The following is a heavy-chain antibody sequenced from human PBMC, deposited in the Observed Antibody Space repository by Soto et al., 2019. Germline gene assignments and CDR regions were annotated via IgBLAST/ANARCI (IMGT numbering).Heavy chain of an antibody. CDR1: GGSIGSYY. CDR2: IYYSGTT. D-gene: IGHD1-26*01. V-gene: IGHV4-59*01. Sequence: SETLSLTCTVSGGSIGSYYWSWIRQPPGKGLEWIGYIYYSGTTNYNPFLKSRVTISVDTSKNQFSLKLSSVTAADTAVYYCARYSGSYSYNWFDPWAQGTLVTVSS. J-gene: IGHJ5*02. CDR3: ARYSGSYSYNWFDP.